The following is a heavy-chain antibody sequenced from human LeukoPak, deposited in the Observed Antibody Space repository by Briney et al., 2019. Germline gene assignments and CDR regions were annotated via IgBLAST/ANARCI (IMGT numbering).Heavy chain of an antibody. CDR2: ISGSGGST. J-gene: IGHJ4*02. D-gene: IGHD4-17*01. CDR3: AKRPSDYGDYVSYFDY. V-gene: IGHV3-23*01. Sequence: GGSLRLSCAASGFTFSSYAMSWVRQAPGKGLEWVSAISGSGGSTYYADSVKGRFTIFRDNSKNTLYLQMNSLRAEDTAVYYCAKRPSDYGDYVSYFDYWGQGTLVTVSS. CDR1: GFTFSSYA.